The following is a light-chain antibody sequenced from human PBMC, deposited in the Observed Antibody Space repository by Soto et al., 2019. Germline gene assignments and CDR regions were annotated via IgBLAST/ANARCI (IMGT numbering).Light chain of an antibody. V-gene: IGKV1-5*01. Sequence: DIQMTQSPSTLSASVGDRVTITCRASQSISSWLAWYQQKPGKAPKLLIYDASSLESGVPSRFSGSGSGTVFTLTISSLQPDDFATYYCQQYNSYSTFGRGTKVEIK. CDR2: DAS. CDR3: QQYNSYST. J-gene: IGKJ1*01. CDR1: QSISSW.